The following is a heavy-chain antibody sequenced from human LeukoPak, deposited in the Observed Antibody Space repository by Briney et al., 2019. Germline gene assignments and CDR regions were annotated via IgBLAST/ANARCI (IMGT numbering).Heavy chain of an antibody. CDR1: GYTFTSYA. D-gene: IGHD2-2*01. CDR2: INTNTGNP. CDR3: ARGVITVYQLLDY. Sequence: ASVKVSCKASGYTFTSYAMNWVRQAPGQGLEWMGWINTNTGNPAYAQGFTGRFVFSLDTSVSTTYLQISSLKAEDTAVYYCARGVITVYQLLDYWGQGTLVTVSS. V-gene: IGHV7-4-1*02. J-gene: IGHJ4*02.